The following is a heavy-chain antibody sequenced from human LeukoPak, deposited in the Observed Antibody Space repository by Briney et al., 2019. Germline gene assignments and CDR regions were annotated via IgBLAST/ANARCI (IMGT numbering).Heavy chain of an antibody. CDR3: ARDVAAAGSAHFDY. Sequence: PSETLSLTCAVYGGSFSGYYWSWIRQPPGKGLEWIGEINHSGSTNYNPSLESRVTISVDTSKNQFSLKLSSVTAADTAVYYCARDVAAAGSAHFDYWGQGTLVTVSS. J-gene: IGHJ4*02. CDR1: GGSFSGYY. D-gene: IGHD6-13*01. V-gene: IGHV4-34*01. CDR2: INHSGST.